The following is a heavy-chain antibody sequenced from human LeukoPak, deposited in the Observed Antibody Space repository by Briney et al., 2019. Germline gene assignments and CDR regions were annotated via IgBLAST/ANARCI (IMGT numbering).Heavy chain of an antibody. V-gene: IGHV4-59*11. CDR3: ASTPELSYYDFWSGYYTGYYYYYMDV. CDR2: IYYSGST. D-gene: IGHD3-3*01. CDR1: GGSISSHY. J-gene: IGHJ6*03. Sequence: SETLSLTCTVSGGSISSHYWSWIRQPPGKGLEWIGYIYYSGSTNYNPSLKSRVTISVDTSKSQFSLKLSSVTAADTAVYYCASTPELSYYDFWSGYYTGYYYYYMDVWGKGTTVTVSS.